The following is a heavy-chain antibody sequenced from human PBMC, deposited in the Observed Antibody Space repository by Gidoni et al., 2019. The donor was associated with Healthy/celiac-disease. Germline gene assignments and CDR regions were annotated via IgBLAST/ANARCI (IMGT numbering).Heavy chain of an antibody. V-gene: IGHV3-15*01. J-gene: IGHJ6*02. Sequence: EVQLVESGGGLVKPGGSLRLSCAASGFTFSNAWMSWVRQAPGKGLEWVGRIKSKTDGGTTDYAAPVKGRFTISRDDSKNTLYLQMNSLKTEDTAVYYCTTGTETYYYDSSGFYYYYGMDVWGQGTTVTVSS. CDR3: TTGTETYYYDSSGFYYYYGMDV. D-gene: IGHD3-22*01. CDR1: GFTFSNAW. CDR2: IKSKTDGGTT.